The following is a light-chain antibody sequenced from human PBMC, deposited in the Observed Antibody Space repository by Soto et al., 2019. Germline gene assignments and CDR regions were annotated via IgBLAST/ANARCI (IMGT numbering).Light chain of an antibody. CDR3: QQYYSTPIT. CDR1: QSVLYSSNNKNY. V-gene: IGKV4-1*01. CDR2: WVS. J-gene: IGKJ5*01. Sequence: DIVMTQSPDSLAVSLGERATINCKSSQSVLYSSNNKNYLAWYSQRPGHPPKLLIYWVSTRESGVPDRFSGSGSGIDFTLTISSLQAEDVAVYYCQQYYSTPITFGQGTRLEI.